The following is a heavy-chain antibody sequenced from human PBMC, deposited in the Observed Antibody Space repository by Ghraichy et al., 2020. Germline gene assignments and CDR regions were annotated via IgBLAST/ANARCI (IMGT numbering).Heavy chain of an antibody. CDR2: ISTSGTE. V-gene: IGHV3-48*02. J-gene: IGHJ4*02. Sequence: GESLNISCAASGFTFTNYAMNWVRQAPGKGLEWVSYISTSGTEHYADSVKGRFTISSDNDLQMNSLRDEDAAMYYCARMDYGSADDFWGQGTLVTVSS. CDR1: GFTFTNYA. CDR3: ARMDYGSADDF. D-gene: IGHD3-10*01.